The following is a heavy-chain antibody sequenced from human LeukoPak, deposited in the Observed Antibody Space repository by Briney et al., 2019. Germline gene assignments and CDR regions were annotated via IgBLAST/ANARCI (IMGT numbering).Heavy chain of an antibody. Sequence: ASVKVSCKASGYTFTGYYMHWERQAPGRGLEWMGWINPNSGSTNYAQKFQGRVTMTRDMSISTAYMELSRLRSDDTAVYYCARDGGFGDLWSGYYTVWFDPWGQGTLVTVSS. CDR3: ARDGGFGDLWSGYYTVWFDP. CDR1: GYTFTGYY. D-gene: IGHD3-3*01. CDR2: INPNSGST. V-gene: IGHV1-2*02. J-gene: IGHJ5*02.